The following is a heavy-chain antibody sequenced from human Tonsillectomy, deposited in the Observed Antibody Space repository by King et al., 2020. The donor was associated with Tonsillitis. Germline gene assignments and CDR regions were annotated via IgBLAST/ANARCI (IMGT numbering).Heavy chain of an antibody. Sequence: VQLQQWGAGMLKPSETLSLTCAVYGGSFSGYYWSWIRQPPGKGLEWIGEINHSGSTNYNPSLKSRVTISVDTSKNQFSLKLSSVTAADTAVYYCARERDTYSGSDRNLRYFDLWGRGTLVTVSS. J-gene: IGHJ2*01. CDR1: GGSFSGYY. D-gene: IGHD1-26*01. V-gene: IGHV4-34*01. CDR2: INHSGST. CDR3: ARERDTYSGSDRNLRYFDL.